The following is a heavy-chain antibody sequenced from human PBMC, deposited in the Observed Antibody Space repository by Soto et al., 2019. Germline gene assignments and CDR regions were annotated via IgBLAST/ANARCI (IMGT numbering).Heavy chain of an antibody. CDR1: GFTFTRYS. J-gene: IGHJ4*02. CDR2: ISSTTNYI. V-gene: IGHV3-21*01. Sequence: GGSLRLSCAASGFTFTRYSMNWVRQAPGKGLEWVSSISSTTNYIYYADSVKGRFTISRDNAKNSMYLQMNGLRAEDTAVYYCVRDGSSGWHFDSWGQGTLVTVPQ. D-gene: IGHD6-19*01. CDR3: VRDGSSGWHFDS.